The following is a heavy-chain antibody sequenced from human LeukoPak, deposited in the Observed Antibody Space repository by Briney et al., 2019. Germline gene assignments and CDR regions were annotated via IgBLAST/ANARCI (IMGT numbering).Heavy chain of an antibody. D-gene: IGHD2-21*02. CDR2: IWYDGSNK. V-gene: IGHV3-33*01. J-gene: IGHJ3*02. Sequence: GGSLRLSCAASGFTFSGYGMHWVRQAPGKGLEWVAVIWYDGSNKYYADSVKGRFTISRDNSKNTLYLQMNSLRAEDTAVYYCARVSYCGGDCYSEAFDIWGQGTMVTVSS. CDR1: GFTFSGYG. CDR3: ARVSYCGGDCYSEAFDI.